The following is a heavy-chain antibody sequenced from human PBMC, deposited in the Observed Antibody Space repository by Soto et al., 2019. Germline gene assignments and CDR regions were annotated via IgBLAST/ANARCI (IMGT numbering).Heavy chain of an antibody. Sequence: GESLKISCKGSGYSFTTYWIGWVRQMPVKGLEWMGSIYPGDSDTRYSPSFQGQVTISADKSISTAYLQWSGLKASDTAMYYCARHLGDPRYYYSGPDVWGQGTTVTVSS. CDR3: ARHLGDPRYYYSGPDV. J-gene: IGHJ6*02. CDR1: GYSFTTYW. D-gene: IGHD4-17*01. CDR2: IYPGDSDT. V-gene: IGHV5-51*01.